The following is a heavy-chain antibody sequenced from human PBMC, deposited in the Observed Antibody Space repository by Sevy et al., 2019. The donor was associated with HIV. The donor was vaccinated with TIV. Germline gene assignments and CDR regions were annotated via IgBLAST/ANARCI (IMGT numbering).Heavy chain of an antibody. D-gene: IGHD4-4*01. CDR3: AKAINYETMTGKFDY. V-gene: IGHV3-23*01. CDR1: GFTFSTYA. J-gene: IGHJ4*02. CDR2: ITASGPST. Sequence: GGSLRLSCAASGFTFSTYAMSWVRQAPGKGLEWVSAITASGPSTYYADSVKGRFTISRDNSKNTLYLQMNSLRAEDTAVYYCAKAINYETMTGKFDYWGQGTLVTVSS.